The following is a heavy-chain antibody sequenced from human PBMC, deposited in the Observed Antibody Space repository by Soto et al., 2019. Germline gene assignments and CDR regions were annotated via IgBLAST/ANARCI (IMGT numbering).Heavy chain of an antibody. V-gene: IGHV1-69*18. D-gene: IGHD5-18*01. CDR2: IVPSGDTT. Sequence: QVQLVQSGTEVKKPGASVKVSCKASGGTFSRSGFHWVRQAPGQGLEWMGMIVPSGDTTNYAQKFQARVTISADQFTSTVYMELRSLRSEDTAVYYCARWPQPPDTADPYAVDVWGQGTRVIVSS. CDR1: GGTFSRSG. J-gene: IGHJ6*02. CDR3: ARWPQPPDTADPYAVDV.